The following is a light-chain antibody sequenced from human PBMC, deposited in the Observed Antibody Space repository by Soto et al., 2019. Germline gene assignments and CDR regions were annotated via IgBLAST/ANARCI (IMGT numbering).Light chain of an antibody. CDR3: HVWDSSSDHVI. CDR1: NIGTKS. CDR2: DDT. J-gene: IGLJ2*01. Sequence: SYELTQAPSGSVAPGQTARIACGGNNIGTKSVHWYQQKPGQAPVLVVYDDTDRPSGIPERFSGSNSGDTATLTISSVEAGAEADYYCHVWDSSSDHVIFGGGTKLTVL. V-gene: IGLV3-21*02.